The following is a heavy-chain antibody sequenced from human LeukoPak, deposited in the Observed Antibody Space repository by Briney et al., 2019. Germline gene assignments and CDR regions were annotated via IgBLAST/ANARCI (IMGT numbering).Heavy chain of an antibody. J-gene: IGHJ6*02. CDR3: AKDGDITIGTYGMDV. Sequence: PGGSLRLSCAASGFTFSSYAMSWVRQAPGKGLEWVSAISGSGGSTYYADSVKGRFTISRDNSKNTLYLQMNSLRAEDTAVYYCAKDGDITIGTYGMDVWGQGTTVTVSS. V-gene: IGHV3-23*01. CDR2: ISGSGGST. D-gene: IGHD3-10*01. CDR1: GFTFSSYA.